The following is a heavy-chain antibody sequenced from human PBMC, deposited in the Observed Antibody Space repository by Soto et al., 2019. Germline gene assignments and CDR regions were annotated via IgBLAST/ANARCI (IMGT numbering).Heavy chain of an antibody. D-gene: IGHD1-26*01. CDR2: INPNTSAT. J-gene: IGHJ6*02. V-gene: IGHV1-2*02. CDR1: GYIFTGYF. CDR3: ARITWGRDHDYGMDV. Sequence: ASVKVSCKASGYIFTGYFIQWLRQAPGQGLEWIGWINPNTSATNYAQKYQGRVTMTRDTSLGAAYMELTSLRPDDTALYYFARITWGRDHDYGMDVWGQGTTVTVSS.